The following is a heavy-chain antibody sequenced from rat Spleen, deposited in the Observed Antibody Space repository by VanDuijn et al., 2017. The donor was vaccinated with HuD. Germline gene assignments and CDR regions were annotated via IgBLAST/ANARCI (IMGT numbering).Heavy chain of an antibody. Sequence: EVQLQESGPGLVKPSQSLSLTCSVTGHSITSSYRWNWIRKFPGNKLEWMGYINSAGSTVYNPSLKSRISITRDTSKNQFFLQVNSVTSEDTATYYCARVTLLLRVMDAWGQGSSVTVSS. J-gene: IGHJ4*01. CDR3: ARVTLLLRVMDA. CDR1: GHSITSSYR. V-gene: IGHV3-3*01. CDR2: INSAGST. D-gene: IGHD1-1*01.